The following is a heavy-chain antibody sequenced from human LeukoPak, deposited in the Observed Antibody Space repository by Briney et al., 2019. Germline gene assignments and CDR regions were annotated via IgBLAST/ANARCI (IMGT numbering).Heavy chain of an antibody. V-gene: IGHV3-33*01. CDR3: ARDKTSLVTVDAFDI. D-gene: IGHD3-9*01. Sequence: GGSLRLSCAASGFTFRTYGMHWVRQAPGKGLEWVAVFWYDGSTKYYADSVKGRFTISRDNSKSTLYLQMTSLRAEDTALYYCARDKTSLVTVDAFDIWGRGTMVTVSS. J-gene: IGHJ3*02. CDR1: GFTFRTYG. CDR2: FWYDGSTK.